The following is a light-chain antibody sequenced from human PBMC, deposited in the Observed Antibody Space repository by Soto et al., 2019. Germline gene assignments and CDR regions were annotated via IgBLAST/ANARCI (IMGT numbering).Light chain of an antibody. Sequence: DIQMTQSLSSLSASVGDRVTITCRASQTISRSLNWYQHKPGTAPRVLIYDAYTLSSGVPSRFSGSGSGTDFTLTISSLQPEDFATYYCQQSSNTPLTFGGGTKVDIK. V-gene: IGKV1-39*01. CDR1: QTISRS. CDR2: DAY. CDR3: QQSSNTPLT. J-gene: IGKJ4*01.